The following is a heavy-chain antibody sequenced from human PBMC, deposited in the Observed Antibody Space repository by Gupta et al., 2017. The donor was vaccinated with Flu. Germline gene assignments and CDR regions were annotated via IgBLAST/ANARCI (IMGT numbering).Heavy chain of an antibody. CDR1: SSYY. CDR2: IYYSGST. J-gene: IGHJ4*02. Sequence: SSYYWGWIRQPPGKGLEWIGSIYYSGSTYYNPSLKSRVTISVDTSKNQFSLKLSSVTAADTAVYYGARLKGYYYDSSGISWGQGTRVTVS. D-gene: IGHD3-22*01. CDR3: ARLKGYYYDSSGIS. V-gene: IGHV4-39*01.